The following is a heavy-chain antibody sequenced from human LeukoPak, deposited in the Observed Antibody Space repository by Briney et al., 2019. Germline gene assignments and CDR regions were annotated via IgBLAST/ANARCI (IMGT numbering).Heavy chain of an antibody. V-gene: IGHV3-23*01. J-gene: IGHJ4*02. D-gene: IGHD3-22*01. CDR1: GFTFSSYA. CDR3: AKGWDSSGVAY. Sequence: GSLRLSCAASGFTFSSYAMSWVRQAPGKGLEWVSAISGSGGSTYYADSVEGRFTVSRDNSKNTVYLQMNSLRADDTALYYCAKGWDSSGVAYWGQGTLVTVSS. CDR2: ISGSGGST.